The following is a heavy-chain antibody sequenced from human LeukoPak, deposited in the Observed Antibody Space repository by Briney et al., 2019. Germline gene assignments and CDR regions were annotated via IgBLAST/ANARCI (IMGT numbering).Heavy chain of an antibody. Sequence: SETLSLTCTVSGGSISSSSYYWGWIRQPPGKGLEWIGSIYYSGSTYYNPSLKSRVTISVDTSKNQFSLKLSSVTAADTAVYYCARRKIVVVPAAKRGAFDYWGQGTLVTVSS. CDR1: GGSISSSSYY. CDR3: ARRKIVVVPAAKRGAFDY. D-gene: IGHD2-2*01. J-gene: IGHJ4*02. V-gene: IGHV4-39*01. CDR2: IYYSGST.